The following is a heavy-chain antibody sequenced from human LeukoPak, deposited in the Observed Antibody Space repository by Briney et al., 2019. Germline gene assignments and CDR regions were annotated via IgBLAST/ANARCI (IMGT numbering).Heavy chain of an antibody. V-gene: IGHV1-46*01. Sequence: ASVKVSCKASGYTFTSYYMHWVRQAPGQGLEWMGIINPSGGSTSHAQKFQGRVTMTRDTSTSTAYMELRSLRSDDTAVYYCARGPYCSGGSCSPDYWGQGTLVTVSS. CDR1: GYTFTSYY. CDR2: INPSGGST. D-gene: IGHD2-15*01. J-gene: IGHJ4*02. CDR3: ARGPYCSGGSCSPDY.